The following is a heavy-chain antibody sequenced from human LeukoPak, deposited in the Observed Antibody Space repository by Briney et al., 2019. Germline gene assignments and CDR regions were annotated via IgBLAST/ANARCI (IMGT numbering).Heavy chain of an antibody. Sequence: GGSLRLSCAASGFSFSAYSMNWVRQAPGKGLEWVSSISRSSDYIYYADSLKGRFTISRDNAKNSLYLQMNSLGAEDTAVYFCSRDPGIAASFDLWGQGTLVTVSS. V-gene: IGHV3-21*01. J-gene: IGHJ5*02. CDR1: GFSFSAYS. D-gene: IGHD6-13*01. CDR3: SRDPGIAASFDL. CDR2: ISRSSDYI.